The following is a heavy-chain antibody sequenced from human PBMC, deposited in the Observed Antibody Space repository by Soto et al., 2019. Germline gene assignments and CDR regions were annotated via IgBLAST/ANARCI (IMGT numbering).Heavy chain of an antibody. CDR2: IYHSGST. CDR3: ARVNYVRYYYGMDV. D-gene: IGHD1-7*01. V-gene: IGHV4-30-2*01. Sequence: SETLSLTCAVSGGSISSGGYSWSWIRQPPGKGLEWIGYIYHSGSTYYNPSLKSRVTISVDRSKNQFSLKLSSVTAADTAVYYCARVNYVRYYYGMDVWGQGTTVTVSS. CDR1: GGSISSGGYS. J-gene: IGHJ6*02.